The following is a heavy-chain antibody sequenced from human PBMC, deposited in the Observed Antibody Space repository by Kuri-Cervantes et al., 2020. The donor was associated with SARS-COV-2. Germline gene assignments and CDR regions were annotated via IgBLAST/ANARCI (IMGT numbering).Heavy chain of an antibody. CDR3: ARVMVPAARPNYYYGMDV. CDR1: GYTFTSYY. V-gene: IGHV1-46*01. Sequence: VKVSCKASGYTFTSYYMHWVRQAPGQGLEWMGIINPSGGSTSYAQKFQGRVTMTRDTSTSTVYMELSSLRSEDTAVYYCARVMVPAARPNYYYGMDVWGQGTTVTVSS. J-gene: IGHJ6*02. D-gene: IGHD2-2*01. CDR2: INPSGGST.